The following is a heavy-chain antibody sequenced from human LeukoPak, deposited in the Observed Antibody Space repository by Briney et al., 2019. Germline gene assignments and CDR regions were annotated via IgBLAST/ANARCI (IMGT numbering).Heavy chain of an antibody. D-gene: IGHD4-17*01. CDR2: IYSGGST. Sequence: GGSLRLSCAASGFTVSSNYMSWVRQAPGKGLEWVSVIYSGGSTYYADSVKGRFTISRDNSKNTLYLQMNSLRAEDTAVYYCARAYGDYYYYYGMDVWGQGTTVTVSS. CDR3: ARAYGDYYYYYGMDV. CDR1: GFTVSSNY. V-gene: IGHV3-53*01. J-gene: IGHJ6*02.